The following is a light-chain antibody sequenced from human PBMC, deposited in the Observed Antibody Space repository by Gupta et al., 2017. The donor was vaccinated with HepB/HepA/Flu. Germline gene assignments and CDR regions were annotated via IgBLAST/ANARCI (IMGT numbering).Light chain of an antibody. CDR3: SSYAGSNICV. CDR1: SSDVGGYNY. CDR2: EIS. J-gene: IGLJ1*01. Sequence: QSALTQPPSASGSPGQSVTISCTGTSSDVGGYNYVTWYQRHPGQAPKVIIYEISKRPSGVPDRFSGSRSGNTASLTVSGLQADDEAEYFCSSYAGSNICVFGTGTTVTVL. V-gene: IGLV2-8*01.